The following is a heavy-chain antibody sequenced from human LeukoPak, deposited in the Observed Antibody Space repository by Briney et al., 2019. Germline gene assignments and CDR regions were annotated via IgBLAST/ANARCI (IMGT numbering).Heavy chain of an antibody. Sequence: ASVKVSCKASGGTFSSYAISWVRQAPGQGLEWMGGIIPIFGTANYAQKFQGRVTITADESTRTAYMELSSLRSEDTAVYYCARGRRRNPICSTSCLVNDYWGQGTLVTVSS. CDR1: GGTFSSYA. J-gene: IGHJ4*02. CDR2: IIPIFGTA. D-gene: IGHD2-2*01. V-gene: IGHV1-69*13. CDR3: ARGRRRNPICSTSCLVNDY.